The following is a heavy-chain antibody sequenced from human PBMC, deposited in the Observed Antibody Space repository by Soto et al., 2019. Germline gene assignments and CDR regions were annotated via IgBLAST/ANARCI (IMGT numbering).Heavy chain of an antibody. D-gene: IGHD5-12*01. J-gene: IGHJ6*02. CDR1: GFTFSSYD. CDR3: ARNEVATPWNYYGMDV. V-gene: IGHV3-13*01. Sequence: EVQLVESGGGLVQPGGSLRLSCAASGFTFSSYDMHWVRQATGKGLEWVSAIGTAGDTYYPGSVKGRFTISRENAKNSLYLQMNSLRAEDTAVYYCARNEVATPWNYYGMDVWGQGTTVTVSS. CDR2: IGTAGDT.